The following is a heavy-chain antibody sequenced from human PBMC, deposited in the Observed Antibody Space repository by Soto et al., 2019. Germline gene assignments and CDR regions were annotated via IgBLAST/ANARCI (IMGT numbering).Heavy chain of an antibody. Sequence: SETLSLTCRVSGYSISSSKLWSWVRQSPGRGLEWIGDIYHSGATNYNPSLKSRLTMSVDKSKNEFSMKLVSVTAADTAIYFCARDKSTMEVYNQFDYWGPGTLVTVSS. CDR2: IYHSGAT. J-gene: IGHJ4*02. CDR1: GYSISSSKL. D-gene: IGHD1-1*01. V-gene: IGHV4-4*02. CDR3: ARDKSTMEVYNQFDY.